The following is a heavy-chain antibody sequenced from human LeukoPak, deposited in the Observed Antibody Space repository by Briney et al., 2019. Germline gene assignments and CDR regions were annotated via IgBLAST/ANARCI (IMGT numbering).Heavy chain of an antibody. CDR3: ARGHSGSYYYYFDY. D-gene: IGHD1-26*01. Sequence: SQTLSLTCTVSGGSISSGSYYWSWIRQPAGKGLAWIGRIYTSGSTNYNPSLKSRVTISVDTSKNQFSLKLSSVTAADTAVYYCARGHSGSYYYYFDYWGQGTLVTVSS. J-gene: IGHJ4*02. CDR1: GGSISSGSYY. CDR2: IYTSGST. V-gene: IGHV4-61*02.